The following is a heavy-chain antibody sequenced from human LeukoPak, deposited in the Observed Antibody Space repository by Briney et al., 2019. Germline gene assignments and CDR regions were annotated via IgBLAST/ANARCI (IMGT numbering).Heavy chain of an antibody. Sequence: PSETLSLTCTVSGGSIRSSSYYWGWIRQPPGKGLEWIGSVYSSGRTYYNPSLKSRVTMSVDTSKNQFSLKLSSVTAADTAVYYCARESNYDILTGYSPGTFDAFDIWGQGTMVTVSS. CDR3: ARESNYDILTGYSPGTFDAFDI. J-gene: IGHJ3*02. V-gene: IGHV4-39*07. D-gene: IGHD3-9*01. CDR2: VYSSGRT. CDR1: GGSIRSSSYY.